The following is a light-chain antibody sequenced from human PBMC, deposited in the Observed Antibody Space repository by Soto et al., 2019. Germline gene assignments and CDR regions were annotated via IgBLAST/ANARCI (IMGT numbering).Light chain of an antibody. CDR3: HQYNDWPRT. CDR1: QNISRS. Sequence: EVVMTQSAVTLSLSPGERATLSCRASQNISRSLAWYQQKPGQVPSLLIYGTSTRTGSVPTRFSDSGSGTEFTLTITSMQSEDFAVYYCHQYNDWPRTFGQRTKLDIK. V-gene: IGKV3-15*01. CDR2: GTS. J-gene: IGKJ1*01.